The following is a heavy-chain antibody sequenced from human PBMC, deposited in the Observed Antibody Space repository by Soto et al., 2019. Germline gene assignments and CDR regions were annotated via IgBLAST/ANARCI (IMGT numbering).Heavy chain of an antibody. CDR3: ARIDYTLRYYYYGMDV. CDR2: ISAYNGNT. D-gene: IGHD4-4*01. CDR1: GYTFTSYG. J-gene: IGHJ6*02. Sequence: GASVKVSCKASGYTFTSYGISWVRQAPGQGLEWMGWISAYNGNTNYAQKLQGRVTMTTDTSTSTAYMELRSLRSDDTAVYYCARIDYTLRYYYYGMDVWGQGTTVSLL. V-gene: IGHV1-18*01.